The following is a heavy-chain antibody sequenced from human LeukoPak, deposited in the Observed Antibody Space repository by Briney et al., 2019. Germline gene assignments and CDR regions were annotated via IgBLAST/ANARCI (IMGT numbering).Heavy chain of an antibody. D-gene: IGHD2-2*01. V-gene: IGHV1-2*02. J-gene: IGHJ5*02. CDR1: GYTFTGYY. CDR2: INPNSGGT. Sequence: ASVKVSCKASGYTFTGYYMHWVRQAPGQGLEWMGWINPNSGGTNYAQKLQGRVTMTTDTSTNTAYMELRSLRSDDTAVYYCARGPRGDVVVPDASTFDPWGQGTLVTVSS. CDR3: ARGPRGDVVVPDASTFDP.